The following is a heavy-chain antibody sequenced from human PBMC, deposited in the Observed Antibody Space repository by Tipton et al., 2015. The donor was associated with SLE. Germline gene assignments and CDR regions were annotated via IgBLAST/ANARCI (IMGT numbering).Heavy chain of an antibody. CDR2: ISWNSNKT. V-gene: IGHV3-9*01. CDR1: GFKFDVYG. Sequence: SLRLSCAASGFKFDVYGMHWVRQAPGKALEWVSGISWNSNKTGYAASVKGRFTISRDNAKNSLYLQMSRLGAEDTATYFCAKDVYGSGSPFYFDSWGQGTLVTVSS. D-gene: IGHD3-10*01. J-gene: IGHJ4*02. CDR3: AKDVYGSGSPFYFDS.